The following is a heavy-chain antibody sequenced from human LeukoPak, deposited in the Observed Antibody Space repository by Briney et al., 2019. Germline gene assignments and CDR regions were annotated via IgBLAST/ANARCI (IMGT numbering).Heavy chain of an antibody. CDR2: IGTAGDT. D-gene: IGHD1-14*01. J-gene: IGHJ6*03. Sequence: GGSLRLSCAASGFTFSSYDMHWVRQATGKGLEWVSAIGTAGDTYYPGSVKGRFTISRENAKNSLYLQMNSLRAEDTAVYYCARDRGNQRGYYYYYMDVWGKGTTVTVSS. CDR1: GFTFSSYD. CDR3: ARDRGNQRGYYYYYMDV. V-gene: IGHV3-13*01.